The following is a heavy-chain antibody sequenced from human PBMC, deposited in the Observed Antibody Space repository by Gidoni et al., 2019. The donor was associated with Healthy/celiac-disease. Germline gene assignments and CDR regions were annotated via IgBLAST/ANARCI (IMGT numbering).Heavy chain of an antibody. V-gene: IGHV4-31*03. CDR1: GGSISSGGYY. D-gene: IGHD3-10*01. CDR3: ARGLSQIWFDP. CDR2: IYYSGST. Sequence: QVQLQESGPGLVKPSQTMSITCTVSGGSISSGGYYWSWIRQHPGKGLEWIGYIYYSGSTYYNPSRKRRVTISVDTSKNQFSLKLSSVTAADTAVYYCARGLSQIWFDPWGQGTLVTVSS. J-gene: IGHJ5*02.